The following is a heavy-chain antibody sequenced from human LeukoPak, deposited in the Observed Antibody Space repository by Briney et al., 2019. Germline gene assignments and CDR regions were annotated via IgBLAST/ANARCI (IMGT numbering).Heavy chain of an antibody. CDR3: ARAVAGTYNWFDP. V-gene: IGHV3-33*01. D-gene: IGHD6-19*01. J-gene: IGHJ5*02. CDR2: IWYDGSNK. CDR1: GFTFSSYG. Sequence: GSLRLSCAASGFTFSSYGMHWVRQAPGKGLEWVAVIWYDGSNKYYADSVKGRFTISRDNSKNTLYLQMNSLRAEDTAVYYCARAVAGTYNWFDPWGQGTLVTVSS.